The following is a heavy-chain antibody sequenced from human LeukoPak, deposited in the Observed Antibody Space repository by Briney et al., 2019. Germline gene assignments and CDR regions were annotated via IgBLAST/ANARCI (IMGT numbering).Heavy chain of an antibody. CDR2: IYDSGDT. CDR3: AREQYQSGYTVFDY. D-gene: IGHD5-18*01. J-gene: IGHJ4*02. CDR1: GGSMRSYR. Sequence: PPETLSLTCTVSGGSMRSYRWTWMWQPPGKGLEWIGYIYDSGDTNYNPSLKSRVTISVDTSKNQFSLKLSSVTAADTAVYYCAREQYQSGYTVFDYWGQGTLVTVSS. V-gene: IGHV4-59*01.